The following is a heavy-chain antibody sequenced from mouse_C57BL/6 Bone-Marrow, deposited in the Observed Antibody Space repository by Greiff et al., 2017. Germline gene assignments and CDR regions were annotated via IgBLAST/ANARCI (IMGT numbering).Heavy chain of an antibody. CDR1: GYTFTDYE. CDR3: TRGLANWDVGGDY. Sequence: VHLVESGAELVRPGASVTLSCKASGYTFTDYEMHWVKQTPVHGLEWIGAIDPETGGTAYNQKFKGKAILTADKSSSTAYMELRSLTSEDSAVYYCTRGLANWDVGGDYWGQGTTLTVSS. CDR2: IDPETGGT. V-gene: IGHV1-15*01. D-gene: IGHD4-1*01. J-gene: IGHJ2*01.